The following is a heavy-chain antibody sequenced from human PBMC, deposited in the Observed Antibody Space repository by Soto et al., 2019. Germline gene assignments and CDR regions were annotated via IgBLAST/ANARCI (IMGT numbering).Heavy chain of an antibody. J-gene: IGHJ6*02. CDR2: ITLNGDNT. CDR3: AGELYYYSCGMDV. V-gene: IGHV3-23*01. D-gene: IGHD3-10*01. CDR1: GFTLSNYA. Sequence: EVQLLESGGGLVQPGGSLRLSCAASGFTLSNYAINWVRQAPGKGLEWVSGITLNGDNTYHADSVKGRFSVSRDNSKNALYLEMKSLRVEDTAVYSCAGELYYYSCGMDVWGPGTTVIVSS.